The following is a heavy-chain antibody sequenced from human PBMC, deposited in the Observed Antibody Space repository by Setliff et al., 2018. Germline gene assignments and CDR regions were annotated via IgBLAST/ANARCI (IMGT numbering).Heavy chain of an antibody. CDR2: IYYSGST. CDR3: AREYYYARSRNFDY. J-gene: IGHJ4*02. CDR1: GGPINSDRYY. D-gene: IGHD3-22*01. V-gene: IGHV4-31*01. Sequence: SETLSLTCTVSGGPINSDRYYWGWIRQPPGKGLEWIGYIYYSGSTYHNPSLKTLVTISVDTSKNQFSLKLSSVTAADTAVYYCAREYYYARSRNFDYWGQGTLVTVSS.